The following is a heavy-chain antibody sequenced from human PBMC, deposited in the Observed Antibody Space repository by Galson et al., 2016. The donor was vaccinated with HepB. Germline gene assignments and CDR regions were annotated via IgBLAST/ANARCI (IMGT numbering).Heavy chain of an antibody. Sequence: PALVKPTQTLTLTCTFSGFSLSTSGMNVGWIRQPPGKALEWLALIYWDDDKRYNPSLESRLTITKDTPKNQVVLTMTNMDPVDTATYYCAHSPPDSSGYYYPYWGQGTLVTVSS. D-gene: IGHD3-22*01. V-gene: IGHV2-5*08. CDR2: IYWDDDK. CDR1: GFSLSTSGMN. CDR3: AHSPPDSSGYYYPY. J-gene: IGHJ4*02.